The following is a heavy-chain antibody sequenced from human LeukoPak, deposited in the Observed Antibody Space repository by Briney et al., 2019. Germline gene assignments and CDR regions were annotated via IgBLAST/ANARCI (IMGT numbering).Heavy chain of an antibody. CDR1: GVSFSGYY. D-gene: IGHD3-10*01. CDR3: ARGEGSGSYMSYFDY. V-gene: IGHV4-34*01. J-gene: IGHJ4*02. Sequence: SSETLSLTCAVYGVSFSGYYWSWIRQPPGKGLEWIGEINHSGSTNYNPSLKSRVTISQDRSKNQFSLKLSSVTAADTAVYYCARGEGSGSYMSYFDYWGQGALVTVSS. CDR2: INHSGST.